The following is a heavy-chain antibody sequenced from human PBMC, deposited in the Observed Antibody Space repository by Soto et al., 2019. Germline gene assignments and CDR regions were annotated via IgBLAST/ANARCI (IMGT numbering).Heavy chain of an antibody. CDR1: GFTFSSYA. CDR3: AKDQNEYDSKPHDF. J-gene: IGHJ4*02. CDR2: ISDSGGRT. V-gene: IGHV3-23*01. Sequence: PGGSLRLSCAASGFTFSSYAMSWVRQAPGKGLEWVSGISDSGGRTYYADSVRGRFAISRDNFNDTLYLQMNSLTAEDTAVYYCAKDQNEYDSKPHDFWGQGTLVTVSS. D-gene: IGHD3-3*01.